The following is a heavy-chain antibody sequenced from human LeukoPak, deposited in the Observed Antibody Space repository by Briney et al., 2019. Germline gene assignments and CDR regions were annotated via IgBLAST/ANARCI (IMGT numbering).Heavy chain of an antibody. V-gene: IGHV4-61*02. CDR3: AREEYYSDNSGYYPDF. CDR2: SYTSGST. J-gene: IGHJ4*02. D-gene: IGHD3-22*01. CDR1: GGSISSVSYY. Sequence: SQTLSLTCTVSGGSISSVSYYWSWSRQPAGKGLERIGRSYTSGSTNYNPSLKSRVTISVDTSKTQFSLKLSSVPAADTAVYYCAREEYYSDNSGYYPDFWGQGTLVTVSS.